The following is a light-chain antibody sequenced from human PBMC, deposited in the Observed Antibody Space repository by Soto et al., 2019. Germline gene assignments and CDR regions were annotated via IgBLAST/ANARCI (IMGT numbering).Light chain of an antibody. V-gene: IGKV3-15*01. CDR3: QQYGRSLT. CDR1: QSVRSN. CDR2: GAS. J-gene: IGKJ4*01. Sequence: EIVMTQSPATLSVSPGERATLSCRASQSVRSNLAWYQQKPGQAPRLLIYGASTGATGIPARFSGSGSGTDFTLTISRLEPEDFGLYYCQQYGRSLTFGGGTKVDIK.